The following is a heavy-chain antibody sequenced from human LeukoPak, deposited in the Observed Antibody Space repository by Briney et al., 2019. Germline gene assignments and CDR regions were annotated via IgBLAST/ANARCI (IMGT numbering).Heavy chain of an antibody. D-gene: IGHD1-26*01. J-gene: IGHJ4*02. Sequence: SETLSLTCSVSGGSISSYYWTWIRQPPGKGLEWIGYIYYSGSTNYNPSLKSRVTISVDTSKNQFSLKLTSVTAADTAVYYCAKLGATWFYFDYWRQGTLVTVSS. V-gene: IGHV4-59*01. CDR1: GGSISSYY. CDR3: AKLGATWFYFDY. CDR2: IYYSGST.